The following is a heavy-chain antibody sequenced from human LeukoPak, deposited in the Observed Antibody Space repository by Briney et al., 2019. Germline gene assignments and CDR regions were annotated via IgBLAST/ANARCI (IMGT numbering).Heavy chain of an antibody. Sequence: KTSETLSLICTVSGGAISSHYWSWIRQPPGRGLEWIGYISYSGHTNYNPSLKSRVTISLDTSKNQFSLKLSSVTAADTAVYYCARDWLVVQPYIMDVWGQGTTVTVSS. V-gene: IGHV4-59*11. J-gene: IGHJ6*02. D-gene: IGHD2-2*01. CDR3: ARDWLVVQPYIMDV. CDR2: ISYSGHT. CDR1: GGAISSHY.